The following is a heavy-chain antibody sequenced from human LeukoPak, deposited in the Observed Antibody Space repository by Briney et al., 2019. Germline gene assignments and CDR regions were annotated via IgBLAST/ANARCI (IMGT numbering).Heavy chain of an antibody. CDR1: GYTFTRYY. CDR3: AREGDGNYYGSGSYGEIDY. J-gene: IGHJ4*02. Sequence: ASVKVSFKASGYTFTRYYMHWVRQAPGQGLEWMGWINPNSGGTNYAQKFQGRVTMSRDTYISTAYMEMSRLRSEDTAVYYCAREGDGNYYGSGSYGEIDYWGQGTLVTVFS. D-gene: IGHD3-10*01. V-gene: IGHV1-2*02. CDR2: INPNSGGT.